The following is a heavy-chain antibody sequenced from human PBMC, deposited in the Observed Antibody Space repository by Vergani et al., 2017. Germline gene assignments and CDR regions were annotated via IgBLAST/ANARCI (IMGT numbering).Heavy chain of an antibody. Sequence: QVQLVQSGAEVKKPGASVKVSCKASGYTFTGYYMHWVRQAPGQGLEWMGWINPNSGGTNYAQKFQGRVTMTRDTSISTAYMELRSLRSDDTAVYYCARVRGTTYYDFWSGYYIDYWGQGTLVTVSS. D-gene: IGHD3-3*01. CDR2: INPNSGGT. CDR1: GYTFTGYY. CDR3: ARVRGTTYYDFWSGYYIDY. J-gene: IGHJ4*02. V-gene: IGHV1-2*02.